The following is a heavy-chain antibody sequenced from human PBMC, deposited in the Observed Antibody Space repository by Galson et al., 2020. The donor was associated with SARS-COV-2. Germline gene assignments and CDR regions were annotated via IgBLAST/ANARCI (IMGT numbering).Heavy chain of an antibody. D-gene: IGHD3-16*01. CDR3: ARDLGPAPMIKWYFDL. J-gene: IGHJ2*01. CDR2: IFGSGSYR. V-gene: IGHV3-21*01. Sequence: GESLKISCAASGFTFSDYTMIWVRQAPGKGLEWVSSIFGSGSYRYYADSVKGRFTISRDSAKSPLYLQMNSLGADDTAVYYCARDLGPAPMIKWYFDLWGRGALVTVSS. CDR1: GFTFSDYT.